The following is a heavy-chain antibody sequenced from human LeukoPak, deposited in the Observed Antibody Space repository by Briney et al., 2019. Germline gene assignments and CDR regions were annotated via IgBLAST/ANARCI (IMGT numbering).Heavy chain of an antibody. Sequence: GASVKVSCKASGYTFTSYGISWVRQAPGQGLEWMGWISAYNGNTNYAQKLQGRVTMTTDTSTSTAYMELRSLRSDDTAVYYCARDRTGTAMVYERRLDAFDIWGQGTMVTVSS. CDR1: GYTFTSYG. CDR2: ISAYNGNT. CDR3: ARDRTGTAMVYERRLDAFDI. D-gene: IGHD5-18*01. V-gene: IGHV1-18*01. J-gene: IGHJ3*02.